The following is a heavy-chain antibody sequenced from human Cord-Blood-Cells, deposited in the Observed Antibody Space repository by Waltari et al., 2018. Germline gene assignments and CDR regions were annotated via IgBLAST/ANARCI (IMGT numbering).Heavy chain of an antibody. CDR3: AREQDIVVVPAANWFDP. D-gene: IGHD2-2*01. J-gene: IGHJ5*02. CDR2: INHSGST. CDR1: GGSFSVYS. Sequence: QVQLQQWGAGLLKPSETLSLTCADYGGSFSVYSWTWIRQPPGKGLEWIGEINHSGSTNYNPALKSRVTISVDTSKNQFSLKLSSVTAADTAVYYCAREQDIVVVPAANWFDPWGQGTLVTVSS. V-gene: IGHV4-34*01.